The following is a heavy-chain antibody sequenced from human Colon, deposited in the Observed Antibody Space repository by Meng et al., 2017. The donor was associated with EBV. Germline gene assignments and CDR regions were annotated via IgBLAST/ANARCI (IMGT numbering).Heavy chain of an antibody. CDR1: GASISNGGNY. CDR2: IYYRGST. Sequence: VQQQEACPGLVKPSQPLSLTCTVAGASISNGGNYWSWIRQPQGKGLEWIGYIYYRGSTSFIPSLKSRRFMSVDTSKNQFSLSLNSVTAADTAVYYCAREENTSGWYYHWAQGTLVTVSS. D-gene: IGHD6-13*01. V-gene: IGHV4-30-4*01. J-gene: IGHJ4*02. CDR3: AREENTSGWYYH.